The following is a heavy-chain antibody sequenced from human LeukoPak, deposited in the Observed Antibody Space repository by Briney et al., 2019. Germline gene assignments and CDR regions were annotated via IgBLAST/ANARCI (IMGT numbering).Heavy chain of an antibody. J-gene: IGHJ3*02. V-gene: IGHV3-23*01. CDR1: GFTFSSYA. CDR2: ISGSGGST. D-gene: IGHD2-15*01. Sequence: PGGSLRLSCAASGFTFSSYAMSWVRQAPGKGLEWVSAISGSGGSTYYADSVKGRFTISRDNSKNTLYLQMNSLRAEDTAVYYCARYCSGGSCSVLADAFDIWGQGTMVTVSS. CDR3: ARYCSGGSCSVLADAFDI.